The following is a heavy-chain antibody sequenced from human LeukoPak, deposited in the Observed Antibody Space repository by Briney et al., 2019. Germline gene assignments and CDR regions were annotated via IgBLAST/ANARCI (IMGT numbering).Heavy chain of an antibody. CDR3: ARDQPYYYGSGSYSHSDY. Sequence: ASVKVSCKASGYTFTGYYIHWVRQAPGQGLEWMGWINPNSGGTNYAQKFQGRVTMTRDTSISTAYMELSRLRSDDTAVYYCARDQPYYYGSGSYSHSDYWGQGTLVTVSS. D-gene: IGHD3-10*01. J-gene: IGHJ4*02. V-gene: IGHV1-2*02. CDR2: INPNSGGT. CDR1: GYTFTGYY.